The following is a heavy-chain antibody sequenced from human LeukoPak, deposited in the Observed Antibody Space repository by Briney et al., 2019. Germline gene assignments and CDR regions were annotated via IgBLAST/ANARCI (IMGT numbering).Heavy chain of an antibody. D-gene: IGHD2-15*01. Sequence: GGSLRLSCSASGFTFSSYAMHWVRQAPGKGLEYVSAISSNGGSTYYADSVKGRFTISRDNSKNTLYLQMSSLRAEDTAVYYCVKDPVVAATRGYYYGMDVWGKGTTVTVSP. J-gene: IGHJ6*04. CDR2: ISSNGGST. CDR3: VKDPVVAATRGYYYGMDV. CDR1: GFTFSSYA. V-gene: IGHV3-64D*06.